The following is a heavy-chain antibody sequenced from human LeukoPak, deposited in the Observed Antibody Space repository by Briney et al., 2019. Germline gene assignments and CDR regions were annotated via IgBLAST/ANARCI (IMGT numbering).Heavy chain of an antibody. CDR3: ARVRFSYSSGFSYFFDY. J-gene: IGHJ4*02. CDR1: GFTFSSYA. CDR2: ISGSGGST. Sequence: QPGGSLRLSCAASGFTFSSYAMSWVRQAPGKGLEWVSAISGSGGSTYYADSVKGRFTISRDNSKNTLYLQMNSLRAEDTAVYYCARVRFSYSSGFSYFFDYWGQGTLVTVSS. D-gene: IGHD6-25*01. V-gene: IGHV3-23*01.